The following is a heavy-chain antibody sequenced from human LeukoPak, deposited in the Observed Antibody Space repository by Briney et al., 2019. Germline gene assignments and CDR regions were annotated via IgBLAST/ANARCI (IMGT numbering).Heavy chain of an antibody. D-gene: IGHD3-10*01. Sequence: SETLSLTCTVSGGSISSSSYYWGWIRQPPGKGLEWIGDIYYSGSTNYNPSLKSRVTISVDTSKNQFSLNLYSVTAADTAVYYCARRGFLDYWGQGTLVTVSS. J-gene: IGHJ4*02. CDR1: GGSISSSSYY. CDR3: ARRGFLDY. V-gene: IGHV4-61*05. CDR2: IYYSGST.